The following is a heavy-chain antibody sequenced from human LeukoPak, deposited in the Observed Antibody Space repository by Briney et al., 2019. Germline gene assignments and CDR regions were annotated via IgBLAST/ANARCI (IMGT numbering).Heavy chain of an antibody. CDR1: GGSISSNH. Sequence: SETLSLTCIVSGGSISSNHWSWIRQPPGKGLEWIGFIHYSGSTNYNPSLKSRVTISVDTSKNQFSLKLRSVTAADTAVYYCARPINCSATTCSSPFDYWGQGSLVTVSA. J-gene: IGHJ4*02. CDR2: IHYSGST. CDR3: ARPINCSATTCSSPFDY. V-gene: IGHV4-59*12. D-gene: IGHD2-2*01.